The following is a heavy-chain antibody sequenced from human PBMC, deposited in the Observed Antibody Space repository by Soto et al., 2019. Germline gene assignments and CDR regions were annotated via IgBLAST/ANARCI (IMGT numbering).Heavy chain of an antibody. J-gene: IGHJ5*02. Sequence: ASVKVSCKASGYTFTSYGISWVRQAPGQGLEWMGWISAYNGNTNYAQKLQGRVTMTTDTSTSTAYMGLRSLGSDDTAVYYCARDGTYCSGGSCYSNWFDPWGQGTLVTVSS. V-gene: IGHV1-18*01. CDR3: ARDGTYCSGGSCYSNWFDP. CDR1: GYTFTSYG. CDR2: ISAYNGNT. D-gene: IGHD2-15*01.